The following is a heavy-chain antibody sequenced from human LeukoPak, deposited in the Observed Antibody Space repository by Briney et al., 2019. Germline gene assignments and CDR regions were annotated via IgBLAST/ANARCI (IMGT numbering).Heavy chain of an antibody. CDR2: IRYDGTNK. CDR1: GFTFSNSG. V-gene: IGHV3-30*02. J-gene: IGHJ1*01. CDR3: ARGHYYDSSGLQH. D-gene: IGHD3-22*01. Sequence: PGGSLRLSCAASGFTFSNSGMHWVRQAPGEGLEWVAFIRYDGTNKYYADSVKGRFTISRDNSKNTLYLQMNSLRTEDTAVYYCARGHYYDSSGLQHWGQGTLVTVSS.